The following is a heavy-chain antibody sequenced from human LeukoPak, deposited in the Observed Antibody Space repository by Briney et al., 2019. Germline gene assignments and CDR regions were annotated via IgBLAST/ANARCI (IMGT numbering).Heavy chain of an antibody. CDR3: AKGGLGAVDYFDP. V-gene: IGHV3-23*01. D-gene: IGHD6-19*01. CDR2: ISNDARRT. CDR1: GFTISIYA. Sequence: GGSLRLSCAASGFTISIYAMSWVRQAPGKGLEWVSSISNDARRTYSPVSVNGRFTISRDNSKNTVYLQMNSLRADNTAEYSCAKGGLGAVDYFDPWGQGTLVTVSS. J-gene: IGHJ5*02.